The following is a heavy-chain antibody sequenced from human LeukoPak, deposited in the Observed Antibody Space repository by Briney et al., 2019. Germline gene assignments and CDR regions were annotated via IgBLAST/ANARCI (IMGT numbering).Heavy chain of an antibody. CDR1: GFTFSNYW. D-gene: IGHD3-10*01. CDR3: ARGGHRQKEF. CDR2: ITPDGSDK. J-gene: IGHJ4*02. V-gene: IGHV3-7*01. Sequence: GGSLRLSCAASGFTFSNYWMTWVRQSPGKGLEWVAIITPDGSDKYCVDSVKGRFTISRDNAKNSLYLQMSSLRAEDTVVYYCARGGHRQKEFWGQGTLVTVSS.